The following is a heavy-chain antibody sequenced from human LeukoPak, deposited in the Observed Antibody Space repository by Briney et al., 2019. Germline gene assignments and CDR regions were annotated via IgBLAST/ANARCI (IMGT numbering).Heavy chain of an antibody. V-gene: IGHV1-3*03. Sequence: ASVKVSCKASGYTFSNHDLHWVRQAPGQRLEWMGWINPGSGITKYSQEFQDRITITRDTSASTAYMELSSQTSEDMAIYYCTLYNYWGQGTLVTVSS. D-gene: IGHD2-2*02. J-gene: IGHJ4*02. CDR1: GYTFSNHD. CDR2: INPGSGIT. CDR3: TLYNY.